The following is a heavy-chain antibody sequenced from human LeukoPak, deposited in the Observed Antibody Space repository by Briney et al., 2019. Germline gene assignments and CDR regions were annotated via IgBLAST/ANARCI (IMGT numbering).Heavy chain of an antibody. CDR1: GFTFSGYT. CDR2: ISNSSTYI. V-gene: IGHV3-21*04. D-gene: IGHD1-26*01. Sequence: GGSLRLSCAASGFTFSGYTMTWVRQAPGKGLEWVSSISNSSTYIYYADSVKGRFTISRDNVQNSLYLQMNSLRAEDTAVYYCAKVSGWSYEDYWGQGTLVTVSS. J-gene: IGHJ4*02. CDR3: AKVSGWSYEDY.